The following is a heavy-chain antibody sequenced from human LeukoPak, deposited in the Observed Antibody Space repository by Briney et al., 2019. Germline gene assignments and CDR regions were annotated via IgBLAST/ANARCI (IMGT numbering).Heavy chain of an antibody. Sequence: SETLSLTCTVSGGSISSYYWSWIRQPPGKGLEWIGYIYYSGSTNYNPSLKSRVTISVDTSKNQFSLKLSTVTAADTAVYYCARHTGGWGSFDYWGQGTLVTVSS. CDR2: IYYSGST. D-gene: IGHD7-27*01. CDR1: GGSISSYY. V-gene: IGHV4-59*08. CDR3: ARHTGGWGSFDY. J-gene: IGHJ4*02.